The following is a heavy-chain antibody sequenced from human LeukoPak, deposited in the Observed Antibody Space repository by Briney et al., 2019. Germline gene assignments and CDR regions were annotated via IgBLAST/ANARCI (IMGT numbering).Heavy chain of an antibody. CDR2: ILPDGSQK. CDR3: GRLAHNAWYAIDF. D-gene: IGHD2-2*01. J-gene: IGHJ4*02. Sequence: PGGSLSLSCVASDFTFDFYWMTWVRQAPGKGLEWLANILPDGSQKYYVDSVKGRFTISRDNPKNSLYLQINNLRAEDTAVYYCGRLAHNAWYAIDFWGQGTLVTVSS. V-gene: IGHV3-7*01. CDR1: DFTFDFYW.